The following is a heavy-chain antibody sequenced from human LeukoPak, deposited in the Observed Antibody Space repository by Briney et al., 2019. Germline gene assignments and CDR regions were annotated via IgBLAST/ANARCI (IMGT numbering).Heavy chain of an antibody. J-gene: IGHJ4*02. V-gene: IGHV3-30*18. D-gene: IGHD3-16*01. Sequence: PGGSLRLSCAASGFTFSGYGMHWVRQVPGKGLEWVAVISYDGSKRYYVDSVKGRVTISRDNSMNTLYLEMNSLRVEDTALYYCAKDSKGWGTYEYGVEASLDYWGRGIPVTVSS. CDR1: GFTFSGYG. CDR2: ISYDGSKR. CDR3: AKDSKGWGTYEYGVEASLDY.